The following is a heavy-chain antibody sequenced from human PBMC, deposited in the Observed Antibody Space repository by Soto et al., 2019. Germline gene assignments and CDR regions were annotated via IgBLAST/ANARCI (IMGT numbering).Heavy chain of an antibody. Sequence: GGSLRLSCAASGFTFSSYAMSWVRQAPGKGLEWVSAISGSGGSTYYADSVKGRFTISRDNSKNTLYLQMNSLRAEDTAVYYCAKDSSGRQTPNPWFDPWGQGTLVTVS. CDR1: GFTFSSYA. J-gene: IGHJ5*02. V-gene: IGHV3-23*01. CDR3: AKDSSGRQTPNPWFDP. D-gene: IGHD1-26*01. CDR2: ISGSGGST.